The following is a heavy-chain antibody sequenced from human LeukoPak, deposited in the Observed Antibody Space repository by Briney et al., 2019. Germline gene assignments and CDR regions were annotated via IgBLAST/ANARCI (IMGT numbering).Heavy chain of an antibody. CDR1: GFTSSTYW. J-gene: IGHJ4*02. CDR3: ARAASTGTSFDY. Sequence: GGSLRLSCAASGFTSSTYWMHWVRQPPGKGLVWVSRIHSDGRSTNYADSVKGRFTISRDNAKNTLFLQMNSLRAEDTAVYYCARAASTGTSFDYWGQGTLVTVSS. V-gene: IGHV3-74*01. CDR2: IHSDGRST. D-gene: IGHD1-1*01.